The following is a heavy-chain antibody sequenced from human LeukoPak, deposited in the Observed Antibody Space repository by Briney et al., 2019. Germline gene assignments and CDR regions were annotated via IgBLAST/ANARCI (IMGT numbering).Heavy chain of an antibody. CDR3: ARNNWKAFDY. V-gene: IGHV4-39*07. CDR2: IYYSGST. J-gene: IGHJ4*02. D-gene: IGHD1-20*01. CDR1: GVSISSSYYY. Sequence: SETLSLTCIVSGVSISSSYYYWGWIRQPPGKGLEWIGSIYYSGSTNYNPSLKSRVTISVDKSKNQFSLKLTSVTAADTAVYYCARNNWKAFDYWGQGTLVTVSS.